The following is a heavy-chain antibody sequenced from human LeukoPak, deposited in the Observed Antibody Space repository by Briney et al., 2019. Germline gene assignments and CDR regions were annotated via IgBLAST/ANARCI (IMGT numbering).Heavy chain of an antibody. J-gene: IGHJ4*02. V-gene: IGHV3-30-3*01. CDR1: GFTFSNYA. D-gene: IGHD4-17*01. CDR3: ARVGYGEALDY. CDR2: ISYDGSNK. Sequence: GGSLRLSCTASGFTFSNYAMSWVRQAPGKGLEWVAVISYDGSNKYYADSVKGRFTISRDNSKNTLYLQMNSLRAEDTAVYYCARVGYGEALDYWGQGTLVTVSS.